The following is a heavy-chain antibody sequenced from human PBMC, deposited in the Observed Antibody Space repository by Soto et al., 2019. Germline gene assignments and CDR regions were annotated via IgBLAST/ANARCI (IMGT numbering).Heavy chain of an antibody. Sequence: QVQLVQSGAEVKKPGASVKVPCETSGYIFTDFFVHWIRQAPGQGLEWLGWINPNDGDTEYAEKFLGRVFMTRDTSTNTAFMEMTGLTSNDTAVYYCGRVPAPGRPVTTYYWGQGSLV. V-gene: IGHV1-2*02. CDR3: GRVPAPGRPVTTYY. D-gene: IGHD4-17*01. CDR1: GYIFTDFF. CDR2: INPNDGDT. J-gene: IGHJ4*02.